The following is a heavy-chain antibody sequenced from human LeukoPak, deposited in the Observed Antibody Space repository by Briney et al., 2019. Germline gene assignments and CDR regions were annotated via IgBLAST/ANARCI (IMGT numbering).Heavy chain of an antibody. CDR1: GGSISSCSYY. CDR2: IYYSGST. J-gene: IGHJ4*02. D-gene: IGHD3-22*01. V-gene: IGHV4-39*07. CDR3: ARTPSVYYDSSGYWPFDY. Sequence: SETLSLTCTVSGGSISSCSYYWGWIRQPPGKGLEWIGSIYYSGSTYYNPSLKSRVTISVDTSKNQFSLKLSSVTAADTAVYYCARTPSVYYDSSGYWPFDYWGQGTLVTVSS.